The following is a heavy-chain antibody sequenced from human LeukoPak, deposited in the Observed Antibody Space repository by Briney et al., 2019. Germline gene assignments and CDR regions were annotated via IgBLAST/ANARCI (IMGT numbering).Heavy chain of an antibody. CDR2: ISKDGSRT. V-gene: IGHV3-74*01. CDR3: ARAVSITARSTGY. CDR1: GFTFSSYW. Sequence: PGGSLRLSCAASGFTFSSYWMHWVRQAPGKGLLWVSRISKDGSRTDYADSVKGRFTISRDNAKNTLYLQMNSLRAEDTALYYCARAVSITARSTGYWGQGTLVTVSS. D-gene: IGHD6-6*01. J-gene: IGHJ4*02.